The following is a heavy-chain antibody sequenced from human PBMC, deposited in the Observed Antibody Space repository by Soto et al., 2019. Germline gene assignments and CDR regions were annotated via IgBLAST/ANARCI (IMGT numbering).Heavy chain of an antibody. V-gene: IGHV3-23*01. J-gene: IGHJ6*03. CDR1: GFTFSSYA. CDR3: AKDGGFGVPRYYYYYMDV. CDR2: ISASGGST. D-gene: IGHD3-10*01. Sequence: EVQVLESGGGLVQPGGSLRLSCAASGFTFSSYAMSWVRQAPGKGLEWVSAISASGGSTYYADSVKGRFTISRDNSKNTLFLQMNILGAEDTAVYYCAKDGGFGVPRYYYYYMDVWGKGTTVTVSS.